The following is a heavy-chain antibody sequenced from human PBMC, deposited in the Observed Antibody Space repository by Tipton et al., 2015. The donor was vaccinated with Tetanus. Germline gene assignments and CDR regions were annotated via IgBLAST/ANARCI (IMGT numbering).Heavy chain of an antibody. V-gene: IGHV4-30-4*01. CDR2: VLNSGKT. CDR1: GASITSDEYY. D-gene: IGHD3-3*01. CDR3: VRANYEFPKKGPFDY. Sequence: LRLSCTVSGASITSDEYYWSWIRQSPGRGLESIGYVLNSGKTYYHSSLRRRVIISLDRSKSQFSLKLTSVTAADTAVYYCVRANYEFPKKGPFDYWGPGSLVIVSS. J-gene: IGHJ4*02.